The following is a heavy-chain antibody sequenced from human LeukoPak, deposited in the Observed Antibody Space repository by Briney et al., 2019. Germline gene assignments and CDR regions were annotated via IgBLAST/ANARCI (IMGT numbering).Heavy chain of an antibody. Sequence: ASVKVSCKASGYTFTSYDINWVLQATGQGLEWMGWMNPNSGNTGYAQKFQGRVTMTRNTSISTAYMELSSLRSEDTAVYYCARYMRRPYYDYVWGSYRYFGPWGQGTLVTVSS. CDR2: MNPNSGNT. CDR3: ARYMRRPYYDYVWGSYRYFGP. CDR1: GYTFTSYD. V-gene: IGHV1-8*01. J-gene: IGHJ4*02. D-gene: IGHD3-16*02.